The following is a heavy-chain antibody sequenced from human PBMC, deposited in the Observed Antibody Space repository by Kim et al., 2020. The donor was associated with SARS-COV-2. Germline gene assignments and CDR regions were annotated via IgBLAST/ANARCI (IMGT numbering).Heavy chain of an antibody. CDR3: ARRGIAGRYYYYGMDV. Sequence: SLKSRVTISVDTSKNQFSLKLSSVTAADTAVYYCARRGIAGRYYYYGMDVWGQGTTVTVSS. D-gene: IGHD6-13*01. J-gene: IGHJ6*02. V-gene: IGHV4-59*08.